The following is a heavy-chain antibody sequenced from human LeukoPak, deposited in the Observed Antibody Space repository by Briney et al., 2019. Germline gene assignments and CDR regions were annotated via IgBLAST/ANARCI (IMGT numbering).Heavy chain of an antibody. CDR3: ARDLRAGGTWSYGVYFDL. V-gene: IGHV4-39*02. J-gene: IGHJ2*01. CDR2: IYYSGNT. Sequence: SETLSLTCTVSGVSISSSNSYWGWIRQPPGKGLEWIGSIYYSGNTYYNASLKSQVSISIDTSKNQFSLRLTSVTAADTAVYYCARDLRAGGTWSYGVYFDLWGRGTLVTVSS. D-gene: IGHD4-17*01. CDR1: GVSISSSNSY.